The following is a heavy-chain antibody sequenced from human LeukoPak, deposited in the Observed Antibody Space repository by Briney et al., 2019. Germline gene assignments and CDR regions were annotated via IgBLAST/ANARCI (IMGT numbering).Heavy chain of an antibody. Sequence: ASVKVSCKASGGTFSSYAISWVRQAPGQGLEWMGRIIPSLGIANYAQKFQCRVTNTADKSTSTAYMELSSLRSEDTAVYYCARDIVVVTADAFDIWGQGTMVTVSS. CDR3: ARDIVVVTADAFDI. CDR2: IIPSLGIA. D-gene: IGHD2-21*02. V-gene: IGHV1-69*04. J-gene: IGHJ3*02. CDR1: GGTFSSYA.